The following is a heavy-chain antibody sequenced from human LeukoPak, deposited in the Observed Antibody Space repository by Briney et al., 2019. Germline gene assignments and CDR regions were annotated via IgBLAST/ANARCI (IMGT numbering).Heavy chain of an antibody. V-gene: IGHV4-59*01. J-gene: IGHJ4*02. CDR3: ARGVNSGYFDY. D-gene: IGHD1-26*01. CDR1: GGSISSYY. CDR2: IYYSGST. Sequence: SETLSLTCAVSGGSISSYYWTWIRQPPGKGLEWIGYIYYSGSTNYNPSLKSRVTISVDTSKNQFSLKLTSVTAADTAVYYCARGVNSGYFDYCGQGTLVTVSS.